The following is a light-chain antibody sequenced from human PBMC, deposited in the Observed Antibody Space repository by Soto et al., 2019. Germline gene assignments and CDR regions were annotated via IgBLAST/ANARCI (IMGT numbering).Light chain of an antibody. Sequence: QSVLTQPPLVSAAPGQRVTISCSGSASNIGNNSVSWYQQLPGAAPKLLIYDDNNRPSGIPDRFSGSKSGTSATLGITGLQTGDEADYYCGTWDTSLPACVFGRGTKLTGL. CDR3: GTWDTSLPACV. V-gene: IGLV1-51*01. CDR2: DDN. J-gene: IGLJ1*01. CDR1: ASNIGNNS.